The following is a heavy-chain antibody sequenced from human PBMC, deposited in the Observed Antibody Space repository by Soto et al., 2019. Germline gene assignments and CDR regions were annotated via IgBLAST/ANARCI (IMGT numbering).Heavy chain of an antibody. CDR3: ARGWGIAAPGPNWFDP. V-gene: IGHV1-2*02. Sequence: ASVKVSCKASGSSLSGYYLHWVRQAPGQGPEWMGWINPNSGGTKYVQKFQGRVTMTRDTSISTVYLGLSRLRSDDTAVYYCARGWGIAAPGPNWFDPWGQGTLVTVSS. CDR1: GSSLSGYY. J-gene: IGHJ5*02. CDR2: INPNSGGT. D-gene: IGHD6-13*01.